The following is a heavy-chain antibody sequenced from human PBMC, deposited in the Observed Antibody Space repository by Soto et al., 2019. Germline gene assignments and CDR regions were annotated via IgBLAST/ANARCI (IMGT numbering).Heavy chain of an antibody. V-gene: IGHV1-46*03. CDR3: ARGGHVVVVTAAFDY. D-gene: IGHD2-21*02. J-gene: IGHJ4*02. Sequence: QVQLVQSGAEVKKPGASVKVSCKASGNTFSNYYIHWVRQAPGQGLEWMGTINPSGGHTTYAQKFLGRVTMTRDTFTRTLYMELTSLRSEDTAVYYCARGGHVVVVTAAFDYWGQGTLVTVSS. CDR2: INPSGGHT. CDR1: GNTFSNYY.